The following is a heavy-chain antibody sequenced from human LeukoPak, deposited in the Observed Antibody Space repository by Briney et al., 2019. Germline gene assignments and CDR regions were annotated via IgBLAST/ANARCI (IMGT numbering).Heavy chain of an antibody. CDR2: FDPEDGET. CDR3: VTDLDGYSYGAFDQ. J-gene: IGHJ4*02. D-gene: IGHD5-18*01. V-gene: IGHV1-24*01. CDR1: GYTLTELS. Sequence: GASVKVSCTVSGYTLTELSMHWVRETPGKGLEWMGGFDPEDGETIYAQKFQGRVTMTEDTSTDTAYMVLSSLRSEDTAVYCCVTDLDGYSYGAFDQWGQGTLVTVSS.